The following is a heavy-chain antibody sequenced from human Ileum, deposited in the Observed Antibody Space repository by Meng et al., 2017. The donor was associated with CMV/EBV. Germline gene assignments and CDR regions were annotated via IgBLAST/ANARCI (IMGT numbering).Heavy chain of an antibody. CDR3: SPHSVSRWRHSFGP. J-gene: IGHJ5*02. CDR1: GFTFTTHG. CDR2: IQHDGSNK. Sequence: GFTFTTHGMHWVRQAPGRGLDWLAFIQHDGSNKYYADSVKGRFTLSPAHSPATLYLQLSSLRSPSPAVSSSSPHSVSRWRHSFGPLAQGTLVTVSS. D-gene: IGHD2/OR15-2a*01. V-gene: IGHV3-30*02.